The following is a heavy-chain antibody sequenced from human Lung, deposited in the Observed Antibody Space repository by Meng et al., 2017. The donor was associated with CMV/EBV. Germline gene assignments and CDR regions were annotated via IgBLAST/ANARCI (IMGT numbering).Heavy chain of an antibody. Sequence: ASVKVSCKASGYTFTGCYMHWVRQAPGQGLEWMGWINPNSGGTNYAQKFQGRVTMTRDTSISTAYMELSRLRSDDTAVYYCARGSFRDGYNRPLGYWGQGTLVTVSS. CDR1: GYTFTGCY. V-gene: IGHV1-2*02. CDR3: ARGSFRDGYNRPLGY. CDR2: INPNSGGT. D-gene: IGHD5-24*01. J-gene: IGHJ4*02.